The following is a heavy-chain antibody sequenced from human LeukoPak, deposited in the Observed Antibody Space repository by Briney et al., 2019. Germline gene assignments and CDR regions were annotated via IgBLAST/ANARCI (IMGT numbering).Heavy chain of an antibody. CDR3: ARHNSSGFHYYYYMDV. CDR1: GYSFTSYW. J-gene: IGHJ6*03. D-gene: IGHD3-22*01. V-gene: IGHV5-51*01. CDR2: IYPGDSDT. Sequence: GESLKISCKGSGYSFTSYWIGWVRQMPGKGLEWMGIIYPGDSDTRYSPSFQGQVTISADKSISTAYLQWSSLKASDTAMYYCARHNSSGFHYYYYMDVWGKGTTVTVSS.